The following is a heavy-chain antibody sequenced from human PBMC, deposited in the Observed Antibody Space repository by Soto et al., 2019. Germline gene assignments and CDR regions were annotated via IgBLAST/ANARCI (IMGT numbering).Heavy chain of an antibody. CDR2: ITGTGANT. J-gene: IGHJ6*02. Sequence: PGGSLRLSCAASGFTFSSYAMSWVRQTPGKGLDWVSSITGTGANTFYADSVKGRFTISRDNSKNSLYLQMNSLRAEDTAVYYCARGPGLTGYYNALHYYYGMDVWGQGTTVTVSS. D-gene: IGHD3-9*01. CDR3: ARGPGLTGYYNALHYYYGMDV. V-gene: IGHV3-23*01. CDR1: GFTFSSYA.